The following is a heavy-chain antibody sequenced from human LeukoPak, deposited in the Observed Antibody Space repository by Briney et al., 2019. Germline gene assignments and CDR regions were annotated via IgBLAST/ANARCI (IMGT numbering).Heavy chain of an antibody. CDR1: GYTFTSYD. J-gene: IGHJ6*02. CDR3: ARAYCSGGSCYSGYYYYGMDV. V-gene: IGHV1-8*01. CDR2: RNPNSGNT. D-gene: IGHD2-15*01. Sequence: ASVTVSCKASGYTFTSYDINWVRQATRQGLEWMGWRNPNSGNTGYAQKFQGRVTMTRNTSINTAYMVLSSMRSEDTAVYYCARAYCSGGSCYSGYYYYGMDVWGQETTVTVSS.